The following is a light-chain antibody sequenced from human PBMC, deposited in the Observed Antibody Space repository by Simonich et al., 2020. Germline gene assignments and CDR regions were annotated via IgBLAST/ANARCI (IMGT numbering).Light chain of an antibody. V-gene: IGKV4-1*01. CDR3: QQYYSTPLT. Sequence: DILMTQSPDSLAVSLGERATINCKSSQRVLYSSNNKTYLAWYQQKPGQPPKLLIYWASTRESGVPDRFSGSGSGTDFTLTISSLQAEDVAVYYCQQYYSTPLTFGGGTKVEIK. CDR2: WAS. J-gene: IGKJ4*01. CDR1: QRVLYSSNNKTY.